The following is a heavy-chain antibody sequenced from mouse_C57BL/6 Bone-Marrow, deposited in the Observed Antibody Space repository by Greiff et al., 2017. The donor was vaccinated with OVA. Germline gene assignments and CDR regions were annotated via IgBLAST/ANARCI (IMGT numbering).Heavy chain of an antibody. D-gene: IGHD1-1*01. CDR1: GYTFTSYW. V-gene: IGHV1-69*01. Sequence: QVQLQQPGAELVMPGASVKLSCKASGYTFTSYWMHWVKQRPGQGLEWIGEIDPSDSYTNYNQKFKGKSTLTVDKSSSTAYMQLSSLTSEDSVVYYCARLSTTVDYWGQGTTLTVSS. J-gene: IGHJ2*01. CDR3: ARLSTTVDY. CDR2: IDPSDSYT.